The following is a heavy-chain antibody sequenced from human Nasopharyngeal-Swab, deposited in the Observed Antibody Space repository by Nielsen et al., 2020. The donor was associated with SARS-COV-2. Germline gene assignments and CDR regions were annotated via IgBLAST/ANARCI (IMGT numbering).Heavy chain of an antibody. CDR3: ASFSDYYDSSGYRNEGIDY. CDR2: INPSGGST. D-gene: IGHD3-22*01. CDR1: GYTFTSYY. Sequence: ASVKVSCKASGYTFTSYYMHWVRQAPGKGLEWMGIINPSGGSTSHAQKFQGRVTMTRDTSTSTVYMELSSLRSEDTAVYYCASFSDYYDSSGYRNEGIDYWGQGTLVTVSS. J-gene: IGHJ4*02. V-gene: IGHV1-46*01.